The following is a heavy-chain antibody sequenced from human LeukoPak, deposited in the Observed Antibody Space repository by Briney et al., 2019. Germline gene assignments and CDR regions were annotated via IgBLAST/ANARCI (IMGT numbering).Heavy chain of an antibody. V-gene: IGHV4-39*01. CDR3: ARHRGSGSYYDPHDY. CDR1: GGSISSYY. Sequence: KSSETLSLTCTVSGGSISSYYWSWIRQPPGTGLQWIGSISFSGSTYYNPSLKSRVTISGDTSKNQFSLNLNAVTAADTAVYYCARHRGSGSYYDPHDYWGQGTLVTVSS. D-gene: IGHD1-26*01. CDR2: ISFSGST. J-gene: IGHJ4*02.